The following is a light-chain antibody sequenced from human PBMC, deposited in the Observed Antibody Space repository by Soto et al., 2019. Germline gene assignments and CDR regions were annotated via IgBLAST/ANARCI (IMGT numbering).Light chain of an antibody. V-gene: IGLV1-51*01. CDR1: SYNIGGNY. Sequence: QSALTQPASVSAAPGQKVTISCSGSSYNIGGNYVSWYVQLPGTAPKFLIYGNNKRPSGIPDRFSGSKSGTSATLGITGLQTEDEADYYCATWDSSLGSVVFGGGTKLTVL. CDR3: ATWDSSLGSVV. J-gene: IGLJ3*02. CDR2: GNN.